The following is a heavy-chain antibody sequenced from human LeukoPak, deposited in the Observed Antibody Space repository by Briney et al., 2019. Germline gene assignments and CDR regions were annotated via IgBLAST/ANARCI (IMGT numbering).Heavy chain of an antibody. CDR1: GFTFRNAW. CDR3: TTRTWADGFDI. V-gene: IGHV3-15*01. CDR2: IKSKADGGTA. Sequence: GGSLILSCAASGFTFRNAWMNWVRQAPGKGLEWLGRIKSKADGGTADYAAPVKGRITISRDDSKNTLYLQVNSLRTDDTALYYCTTRTWADGFDIWGQGTMLTISS. D-gene: IGHD2-2*01. J-gene: IGHJ3*02.